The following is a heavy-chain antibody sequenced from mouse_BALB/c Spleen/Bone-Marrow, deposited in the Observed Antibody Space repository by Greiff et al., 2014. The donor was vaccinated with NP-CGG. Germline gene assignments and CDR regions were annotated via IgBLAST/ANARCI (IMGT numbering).Heavy chain of an antibody. CDR1: GYTFTSYW. CDR2: INPSSGRT. CDR3: ARSGYDGFAY. Sequence: VQLQQSGAELVKPGASVKLSCKASGYTFTSYWMHWVKQRPGQGLEWIGEINPSSGRTNYKEKFKSKATLTVDKSSSTAYMQLSSLTSEDSAVYYCARSGYDGFAYWGQGTLVTVSA. J-gene: IGHJ3*01. V-gene: IGHV1S81*02. D-gene: IGHD2-2*01.